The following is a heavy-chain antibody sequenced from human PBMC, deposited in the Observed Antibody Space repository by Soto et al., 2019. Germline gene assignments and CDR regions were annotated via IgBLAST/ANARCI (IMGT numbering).Heavy chain of an antibody. J-gene: IGHJ5*02. CDR3: DRDIGIAVAGNWFDP. Sequence: TLALSCAVSGGSLSSGDYYWSWIRQPPGKGLEWIGYIYYSGSTYYNPSLKSRVTISVDTSKNQFSLKLSSVTAADTAVYYCDRDIGIAVAGNWFDPWGQGAPVTVSA. D-gene: IGHD6-19*01. CDR2: IYYSGST. CDR1: GGSLSSGDYY. V-gene: IGHV4-30-4*01.